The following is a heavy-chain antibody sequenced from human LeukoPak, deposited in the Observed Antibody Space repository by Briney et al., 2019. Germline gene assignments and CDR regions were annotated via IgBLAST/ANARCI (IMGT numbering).Heavy chain of an antibody. CDR3: SRDTSSWYLGGDYYFDY. Sequence: GGSLRLSRAASGFTFSSYSMNWVRQAPGKGLEWVSSISSSSSYIYYADSVKGRFTISRDNAKNSLYLQMNSLRAEGTAVYYCSRDTSSWYLGGDYYFDYWGQGTLVTVSP. CDR2: ISSSSSYI. J-gene: IGHJ4*02. D-gene: IGHD6-13*01. V-gene: IGHV3-21*01. CDR1: GFTFSSYS.